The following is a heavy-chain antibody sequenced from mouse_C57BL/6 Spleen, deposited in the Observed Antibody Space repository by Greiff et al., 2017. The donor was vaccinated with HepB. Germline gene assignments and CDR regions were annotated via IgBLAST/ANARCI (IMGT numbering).Heavy chain of an antibody. CDR1: GYTFTSYG. Sequence: QVQLQQSGAELARPGASVKLSCKASGYTFTSYGISWVKQRTGQGLEWIGEIYPRSGNTYYNEKFKGKATLTADKTSSTAYMELRSLTSEDSAVYFCARFSSGLLFDYWGQGTTLTVSS. D-gene: IGHD3-2*02. CDR3: ARFSSGLLFDY. J-gene: IGHJ2*01. V-gene: IGHV1-81*01. CDR2: IYPRSGNT.